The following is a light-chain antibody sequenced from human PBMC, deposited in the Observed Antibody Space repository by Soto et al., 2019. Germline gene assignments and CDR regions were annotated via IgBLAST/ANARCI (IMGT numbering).Light chain of an antibody. CDR1: NSDVGSYNL. CDR2: EGS. CDR3: CSYAGGASLYVV. Sequence: QSALTQTASVSGSPGQSITISCTGTNSDVGSYNLVSWYQQLPGKAPKLMIYEGSKRPSGVSNRFSGSKSGNTASLTISGLQAEDEAEYYCCSYAGGASLYVVFGGGTKLTVL. J-gene: IGLJ2*01. V-gene: IGLV2-23*03.